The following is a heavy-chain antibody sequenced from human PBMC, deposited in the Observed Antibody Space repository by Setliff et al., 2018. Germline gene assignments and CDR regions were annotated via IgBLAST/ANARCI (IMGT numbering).Heavy chain of an antibody. J-gene: IGHJ4*02. D-gene: IGHD2-8*01. Sequence: SETPSLTCTVSGGSISSHYWSWIRQPPGKGLEWIGYISHLGITSYNPSLKSRATISVDTSKNQFSLQLTSVTSADTAVHFCARGGVLGTGDFDYWGQGTLVTVSS. V-gene: IGHV4-59*11. CDR2: ISHLGIT. CDR1: GGSISSHY. CDR3: ARGGVLGTGDFDY.